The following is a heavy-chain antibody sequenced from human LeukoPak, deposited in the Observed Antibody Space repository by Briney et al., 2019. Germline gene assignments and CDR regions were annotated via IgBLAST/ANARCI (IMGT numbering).Heavy chain of an antibody. Sequence: GGSLRLSCAASGFTFSDHYMSWIRQAPGKGLEWVSYIGDSGTPIYYADSVKGRFTVSRDNAKNSLFLQLDSLRAEDTAVYYCARDRRPSVYGGLDNWGQGSLVTVSS. CDR2: IGDSGTPI. V-gene: IGHV3-11*04. D-gene: IGHD4/OR15-4a*01. CDR1: GFTFSDHY. J-gene: IGHJ4*02. CDR3: ARDRRPSVYGGLDN.